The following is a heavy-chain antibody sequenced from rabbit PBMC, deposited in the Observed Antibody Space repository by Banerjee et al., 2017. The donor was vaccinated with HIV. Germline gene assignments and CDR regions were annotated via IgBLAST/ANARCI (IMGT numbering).Heavy chain of an antibody. Sequence: QEQLEESGGDLVKPEGSLTLTCTASGFSFSSSYYMCWVRQAPGKGLEWIACIYADSSGTTWYARWAKGRFTISKTSSTTVTLQMTSLTAADTATYFCARDLAGVIGWNFGLWGPGTLVTVS. CDR1: GFSFSSSYY. V-gene: IGHV1S45*01. CDR3: ARDLAGVIGWNFGL. J-gene: IGHJ4*01. D-gene: IGHD4-1*01. CDR2: IYADSSGTT.